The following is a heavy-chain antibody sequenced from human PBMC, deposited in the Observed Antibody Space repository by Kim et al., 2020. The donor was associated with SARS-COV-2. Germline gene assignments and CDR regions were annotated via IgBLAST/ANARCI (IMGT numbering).Heavy chain of an antibody. V-gene: IGHV7-4-1*02. CDR1: GYTFTSYA. Sequence: ASVKVSCKASGYTFTSYAMNWVRQAPGQGLEWMGWINTNTGNPTYAQGFTGRFVFSLDTSVSTAYLQISSLKAEDTAVYYCARDRTSGSYYSSYYYYYGMDVWGQGTTVTVSS. J-gene: IGHJ6*02. CDR2: INTNTGNP. D-gene: IGHD3-10*01. CDR3: ARDRTSGSYYSSYYYYYGMDV.